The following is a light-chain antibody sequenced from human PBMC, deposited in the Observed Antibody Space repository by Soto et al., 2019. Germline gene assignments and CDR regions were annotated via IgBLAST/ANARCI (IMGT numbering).Light chain of an antibody. CDR2: AAS. V-gene: IGKV1-39*01. J-gene: IGKJ2*01. CDR3: QQSYSVPYT. Sequence: DIQMTQSPSSLSASVGDRVTITCRASQSISSSLNWYQQKPGKAPKLLIYAASNLQSGVPSRFSGSGSGPDFPLTISILQPEDVATYYCQQSYSVPYTFGQGTKLEIK. CDR1: QSISSS.